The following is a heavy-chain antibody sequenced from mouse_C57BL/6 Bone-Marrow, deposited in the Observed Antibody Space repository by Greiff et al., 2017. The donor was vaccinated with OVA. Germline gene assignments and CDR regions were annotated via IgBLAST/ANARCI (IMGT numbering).Heavy chain of an antibody. V-gene: IGHV5-6*01. CDR3: ARHGNYFYAMDY. J-gene: IGHJ4*01. CDR1: GFTFSSYG. D-gene: IGHD2-1*01. Sequence: EVHLVESGGDLVKPGGSLKLSCAASGFTFSSYGMSWVRQTPDKRLEWVATISSGGSYTYYPDSVKGRFTISRDNAKNTLYLQMSSLKSEDTAMYYCARHGNYFYAMDYWGQGTSVTVSS. CDR2: ISSGGSYT.